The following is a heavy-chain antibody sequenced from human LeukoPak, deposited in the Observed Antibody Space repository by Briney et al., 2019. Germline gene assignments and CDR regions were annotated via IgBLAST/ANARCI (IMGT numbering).Heavy chain of an antibody. D-gene: IGHD3-10*01. Sequence: PGRSLRLSCAASGFTFDDYAMLWVRQAPGKGLEWVSGISWSSGNIGYADAVKGRFTISRDNAKNSLYLQMNSLRAEDTALYYCAKAAKMGTFGSGIGLWGQGTLVTVSS. J-gene: IGHJ4*02. CDR3: AKAAKMGTFGSGIGL. CDR1: GFTFDDYA. CDR2: ISWSSGNI. V-gene: IGHV3-9*01.